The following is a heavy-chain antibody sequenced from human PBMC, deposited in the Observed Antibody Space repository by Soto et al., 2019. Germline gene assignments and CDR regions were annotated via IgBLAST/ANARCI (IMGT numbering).Heavy chain of an antibody. CDR1: GFTFNRYG. CDR2: IWDDGSNK. Sequence: QVQMVESGGGVVQPGRSLRLSCAASGFTFNRYGMHWVRQAPGKGLEWVAVIWDDGSNKYYADSVKGRFTISRDNSKKTQYLQRNGRRAEAKAVYYCARGQNWSSDLWGRGTLVTVSS. J-gene: IGHJ2*01. V-gene: IGHV3-33*01. CDR3: ARGQNWSSDL.